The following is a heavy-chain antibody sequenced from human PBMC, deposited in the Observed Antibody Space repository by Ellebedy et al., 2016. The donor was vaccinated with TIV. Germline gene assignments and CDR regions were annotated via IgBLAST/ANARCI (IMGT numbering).Heavy chain of an antibody. CDR2: ISWNSGSI. V-gene: IGHV3-9*01. D-gene: IGHD2-2*02. J-gene: IGHJ3*02. Sequence: SLKISXAASGFTFDDYAMHWVRQAPGKGLEWVSGISWNSGSIGYADSVKGRFTISRDNSKNTLYLQMNSLRAEDTAVYYCARVGNEYQLLYDDAFDIWGQGTMVTVSS. CDR3: ARVGNEYQLLYDDAFDI. CDR1: GFTFDDYA.